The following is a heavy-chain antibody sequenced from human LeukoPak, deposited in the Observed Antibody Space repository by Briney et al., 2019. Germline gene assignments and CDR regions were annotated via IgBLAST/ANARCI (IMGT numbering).Heavy chain of an antibody. Sequence: SETLSLTCSVSGGSISSGGYYWSWIRQPPGKGLEWIGYIYYSGSTYYNPSLKSRVIISVDTSKNQFSLKLSSVTAADTAVYYCARGSSGYYQFEWGQGTLVTVSS. V-gene: IGHV4-31*03. CDR1: GGSISSGGYY. CDR2: IYYSGST. J-gene: IGHJ4*02. D-gene: IGHD3-22*01. CDR3: ARGSSGYYQFE.